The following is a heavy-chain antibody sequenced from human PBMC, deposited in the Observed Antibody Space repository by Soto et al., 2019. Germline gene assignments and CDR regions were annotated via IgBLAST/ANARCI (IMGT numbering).Heavy chain of an antibody. Sequence: PSETLSLTGTVSGGSINDYYWTWIRQPPGKGLEWLGYVFYSGSTDYNPSLKSRVTISVDTSKNQFSLKLSSVTAADTAVYYCARGVDRQWADYWGQGTLVTVSS. J-gene: IGHJ4*02. CDR3: ARGVDRQWADY. CDR1: GGSINDYY. D-gene: IGHD6-19*01. CDR2: VFYSGST. V-gene: IGHV4-59*01.